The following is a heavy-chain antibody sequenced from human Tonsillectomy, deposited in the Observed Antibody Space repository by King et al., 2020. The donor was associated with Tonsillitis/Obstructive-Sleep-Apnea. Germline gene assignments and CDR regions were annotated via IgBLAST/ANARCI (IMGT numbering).Heavy chain of an antibody. J-gene: IGHJ6*03. V-gene: IGHV3-30*04. CDR3: LRDSQEGYYSYYMDV. Sequence: VQLVESGGGVVQPGRSLRLSCAASGFTFSNYAMHWVRQAPGKGLEWVAVLSYDGSNKYYADSVKGRFTISRDNSKNTLYLQMNSLRAEDTDVYYCLRDSQEGYYSYYMDVWGKGTTVTVSS. CDR2: LSYDGSNK. CDR1: GFTFSNYA.